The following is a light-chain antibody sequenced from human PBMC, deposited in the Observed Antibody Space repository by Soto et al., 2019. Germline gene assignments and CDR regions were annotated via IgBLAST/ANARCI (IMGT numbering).Light chain of an antibody. V-gene: IGKV1-13*02. Sequence: AIQLTQSPSSLSASVGDRVAITCRASQGISSYLAWCQQKPGKAPKVLIYGASTLESGVPSRFSGSGSGTDYTLTISSLQPEDFAIYYCQQFNTYPLTFGQGTRLEIK. CDR2: GAS. J-gene: IGKJ5*01. CDR3: QQFNTYPLT. CDR1: QGISSY.